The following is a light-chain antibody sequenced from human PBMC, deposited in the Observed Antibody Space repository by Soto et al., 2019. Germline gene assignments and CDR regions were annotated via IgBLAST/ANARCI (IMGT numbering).Light chain of an antibody. CDR2: DVS. J-gene: IGLJ1*01. Sequence: SALTQPASLSGSPGQSITISRTGNTSDVGRYNYVSWYQQHPGKAPKLIIYDVSNRPSGVSNRFSSSKSGNTASLTISGLQAEDEADYYCNSYTSSSTYVFGTGTKAPS. CDR1: TSDVGRYNY. CDR3: NSYTSSSTYV. V-gene: IGLV2-14*01.